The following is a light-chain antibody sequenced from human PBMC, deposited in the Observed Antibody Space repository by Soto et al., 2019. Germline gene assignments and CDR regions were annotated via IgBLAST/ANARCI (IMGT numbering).Light chain of an antibody. J-gene: IGLJ3*02. CDR1: STNIGAYYA. CDR2: GNS. Sequence: QSVLTQPPSVSGAPGQRVTISCTGSSTNIGAYYAVHWYQQLPGTAPKLLIYGNSNRPSGFPDRFSGSKSGTSASLAITGLQAEDEADYYCQSYDSSLRGSVFGGGTKLTVL. CDR3: QSYDSSLRGSV. V-gene: IGLV1-40*01.